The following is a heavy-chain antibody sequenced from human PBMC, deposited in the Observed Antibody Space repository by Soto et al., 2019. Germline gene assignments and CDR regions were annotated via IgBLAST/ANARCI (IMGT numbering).Heavy chain of an antibody. CDR2: ISSSSSTI. CDR3: ARVVVMATTKYYYYYGMDV. J-gene: IGHJ6*02. D-gene: IGHD2-15*01. V-gene: IGHV3-48*02. CDR1: GFTFSSYS. Sequence: GGSLRLSCAASGFTFSSYSMNWVRQAPGKGLEWVSYISSSSSTIYYADSVKGRFTISRDNAKNSLYLQMNSLRDEDTAVYYCARVVVMATTKYYYYYGMDVWGQGTTVTVSS.